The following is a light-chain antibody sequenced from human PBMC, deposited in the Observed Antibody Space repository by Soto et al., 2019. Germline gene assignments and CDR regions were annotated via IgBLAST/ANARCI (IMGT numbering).Light chain of an antibody. CDR3: ISYTDRQSYL. J-gene: IGLJ1*01. Sequence: QSALTRPASVSGSPGQSITISCSGTSSDIGSYDHVAWCQQFPGKSPKLIIYAVSDRPSGVSDRFSGSKSGISASLTISGLQTEDEADYYCISYTDRQSYLFGTGTKVTVL. CDR1: SSDIGSYDH. CDR2: AVS. V-gene: IGLV2-14*03.